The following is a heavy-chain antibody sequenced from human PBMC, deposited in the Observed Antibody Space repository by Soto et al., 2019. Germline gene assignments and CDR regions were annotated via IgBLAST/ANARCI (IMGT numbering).Heavy chain of an antibody. Sequence: ASVKVSCKASGYTFTSYDINWVRQATGQGLEWMGWMNPNSGNTGYAQKFQGRVTMTRNTSISTAYMELSSLRSEDTAVYYCARGPMVRGFGYYYYYMDVWGKGTTVTVSS. J-gene: IGHJ6*03. D-gene: IGHD3-10*01. CDR2: MNPNSGNT. CDR1: GYTFTSYD. V-gene: IGHV1-8*01. CDR3: ARGPMVRGFGYYYYYMDV.